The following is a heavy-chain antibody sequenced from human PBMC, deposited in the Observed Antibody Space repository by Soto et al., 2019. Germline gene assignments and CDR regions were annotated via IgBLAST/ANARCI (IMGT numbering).Heavy chain of an antibody. CDR2: INWKSDI. J-gene: IGHJ4*02. Sequence: LRLSCAVSGFTFDDNAMHWVRQAPEKGLEWVSGINWKSDIGYADSVKGRFTTSRDNAENSLYLQLNSLRANDTAVYYCAAVPVLRFLKWLPAYFDYWGQGISVTVSS. CDR3: AAVPVLRFLKWLPAYFDY. D-gene: IGHD3-3*01. V-gene: IGHV3-9*01. CDR1: GFTFDDNA.